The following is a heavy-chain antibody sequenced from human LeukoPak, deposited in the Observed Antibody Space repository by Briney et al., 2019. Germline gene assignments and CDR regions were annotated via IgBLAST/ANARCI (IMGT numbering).Heavy chain of an antibody. CDR3: AKGRARDGYIY. J-gene: IGHJ4*02. CDR1: GITFTTYA. CDR2: LSDSGDNT. V-gene: IGHV3-23*01. D-gene: IGHD5-24*01. Sequence: GGSLRLSCAASGITFTTYATTWVRQAPGKGLEWVSSLSDSGDNTYYADSVKGCFTISRDNSKDTLYLQMNSLRAEDTAIYYCAKGRARDGYIYWGQGILVTVSS.